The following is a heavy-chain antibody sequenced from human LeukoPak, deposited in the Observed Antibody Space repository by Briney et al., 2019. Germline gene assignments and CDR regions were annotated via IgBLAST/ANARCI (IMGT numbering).Heavy chain of an antibody. CDR1: GGSISSGSYY. CDR2: IYYSGST. CDR3: ARSRRGGAGIRFDY. V-gene: IGHV4-39*01. D-gene: IGHD3-10*01. J-gene: IGHJ4*02. Sequence: SETLSLTCTVSGGSISSGSYYWGWIRQPPGKGLEWIGSIYYSGSTYYNPSLKSRVTISVDTSKNQFSLKLSSVTAADTAVYYCARSRRGGAGIRFDYWGQGTLVTVSS.